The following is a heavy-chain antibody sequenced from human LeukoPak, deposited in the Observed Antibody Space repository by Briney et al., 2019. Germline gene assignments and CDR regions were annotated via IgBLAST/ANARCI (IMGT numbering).Heavy chain of an antibody. J-gene: IGHJ4*02. CDR1: GYTFTNYF. CDR3: ARARDQEFEF. CDR2: INPGSDYT. D-gene: IGHD2-21*02. V-gene: IGHV1-46*01. Sequence: GASVKVSCKTSGYTFTNYFMHWIRQAPGQGLEWMGIINPGSDYTDYAQKFQGRVIMTRETSTSTVYMELNSLRSEDTAVYFRARARDQEFEFWGQGTLVTVSS.